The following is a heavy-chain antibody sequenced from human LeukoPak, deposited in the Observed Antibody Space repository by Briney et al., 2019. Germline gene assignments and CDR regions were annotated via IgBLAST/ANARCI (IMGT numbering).Heavy chain of an antibody. D-gene: IGHD2-2*01. CDR1: GGSISSSSYY. Sequence: SETLSLTCTVSGGSISSSSYYWGWIRQPPGKGLEWIGSIYHSGSTYYNPSLKSRVTISVDTSKNQFSLKLSSVTAADTAVYYCARAYQLQSQFDYWGQGTLVTVSS. CDR3: ARAYQLQSQFDY. J-gene: IGHJ4*02. CDR2: IYHSGST. V-gene: IGHV4-39*01.